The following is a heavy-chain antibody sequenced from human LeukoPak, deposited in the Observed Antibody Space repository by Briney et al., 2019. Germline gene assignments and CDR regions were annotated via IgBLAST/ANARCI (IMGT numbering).Heavy chain of an antibody. CDR3: ARGEDYYDSSGYQPSAIWGAFDI. V-gene: IGHV1-18*01. CDR1: GYTFTSYG. D-gene: IGHD3-22*01. J-gene: IGHJ3*02. CDR2: ISAYNGNT. Sequence: GASVKVSCKASGYTFTSYGISWVRQAPGQGLEWMGWISAYNGNTNYAQKPQGRVTMTTDTSTSTAYMELRSLRSDDTAVYYCARGEDYYDSSGYQPSAIWGAFDIWGQGTMVTVSS.